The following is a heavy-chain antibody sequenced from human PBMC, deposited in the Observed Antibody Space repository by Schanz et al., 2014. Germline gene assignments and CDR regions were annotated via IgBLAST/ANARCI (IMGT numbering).Heavy chain of an antibody. D-gene: IGHD6-25*01. J-gene: IGHJ4*02. V-gene: IGHV3-21*04. CDR3: AKVRYSSGWRGDYFDE. CDR2: ISSRSSHI. Sequence: EVQLVESGGGLVQPGGSLRLSCTASGFTFSSYSMNWVRQAPGKGLEWVSSISSRSSHIYYADSVKGRFTVSRDNAKNTLYLQMNSLRAEDTAVYYCAKVRYSSGWRGDYFDEWGQGTLVTVAS. CDR1: GFTFSSYS.